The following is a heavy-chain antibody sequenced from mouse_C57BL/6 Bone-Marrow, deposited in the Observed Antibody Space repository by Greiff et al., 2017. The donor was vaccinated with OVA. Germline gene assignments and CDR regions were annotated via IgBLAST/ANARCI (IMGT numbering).Heavy chain of an antibody. CDR2: ICSGGGT. Sequence: VQLQQSGPGLVQPSQCLSITCTASGFSFTSYGVHWVRQSPGKGLEWMGVICSGGGTAYNAALISRLSISKDNSTSQVYFKMSSLQADDAAIYYCARLCPSFDVWGTGTTVTVSS. CDR3: ARLCPSFDV. J-gene: IGHJ1*03. CDR1: GFSFTSYG. V-gene: IGHV2-2*01.